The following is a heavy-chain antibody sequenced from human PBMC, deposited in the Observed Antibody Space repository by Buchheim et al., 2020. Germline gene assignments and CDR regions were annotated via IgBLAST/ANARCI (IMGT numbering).Heavy chain of an antibody. CDR2: INPSGGST. Sequence: QVQLVQSGAEVKKPGASVKLSCKAYGYTFISYYVHWVRQAPGQGLEWMGIINPSGGSTSYSQKFQGRVTMTSDTSPSTVYMELSSLRSEDTAVYYCARDRGAAAGTSPGYWGQGTL. V-gene: IGHV1-46*01. J-gene: IGHJ4*02. CDR3: ARDRGAAAGTSPGY. D-gene: IGHD6-13*01. CDR1: GYTFISYY.